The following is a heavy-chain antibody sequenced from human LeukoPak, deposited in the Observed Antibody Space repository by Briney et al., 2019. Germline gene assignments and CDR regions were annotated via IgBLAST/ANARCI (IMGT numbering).Heavy chain of an antibody. CDR3: ARHDYGDYNDAFDI. Sequence: KPSETLSLTCTVSGGSISSSSYYWGWIRQPPGKGLEWIGSIYYSGSTYYNPSLKSRVTISVDTSKNQFSLKLSSVTAADTAVYYCARHDYGDYNDAFDIWGQGTMVTVSS. V-gene: IGHV4-39*01. D-gene: IGHD4-17*01. CDR1: GGSISSSSYY. J-gene: IGHJ3*02. CDR2: IYYSGST.